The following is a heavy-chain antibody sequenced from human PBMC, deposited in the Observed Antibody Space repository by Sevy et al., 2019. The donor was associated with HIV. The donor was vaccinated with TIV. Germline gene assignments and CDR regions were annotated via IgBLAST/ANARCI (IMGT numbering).Heavy chain of an antibody. CDR2: INNGGST. CDR3: ASGDTTMITDLDS. CDR1: GFTFSNYA. Sequence: GGSLRLSCGASGFTFSNYAMSWVRQAPGKGPEWVSGINNGGSTYYADSVKGRFTISGDNSRRMVFLQMNSLRAEATAVYYCASGDTTMITDLDSWGQGALVTVSS. V-gene: IGHV3-23*01. J-gene: IGHJ4*02. D-gene: IGHD5-18*01.